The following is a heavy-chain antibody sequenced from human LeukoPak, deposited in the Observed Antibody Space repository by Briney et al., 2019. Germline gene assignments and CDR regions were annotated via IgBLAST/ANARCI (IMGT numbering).Heavy chain of an antibody. CDR3: ARDKIAAADY. J-gene: IGHJ4*02. V-gene: IGHV3-33*01. CDR2: IWYDGSNK. CDR1: GFTFGSYG. D-gene: IGHD6-13*01. Sequence: PGGSLRLSCAASGFTFGSYGMHWVRQAPGKGLEWVVVIWYDGSNKYYADSVKGRFTISRDNSKNTLYLQMNSLRAEDTAVYYCARDKIAAADYWGQGTLVTVSS.